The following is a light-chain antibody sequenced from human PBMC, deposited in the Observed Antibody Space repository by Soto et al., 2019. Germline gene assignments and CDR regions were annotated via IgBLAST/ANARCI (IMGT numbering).Light chain of an antibody. CDR2: EGS. V-gene: IGLV2-23*01. CDR3: CSYASSSTYV. J-gene: IGLJ1*01. CDR1: IKDVGRYNL. Sequence: SVVTRPASVSGSPGQSTTISCTGTIKDVGRYNLVSWYQQHPGKAPKLMIYEGSKRPSGVSTRFSGSKSGNTASLTISGLQAEDEADYYCCSYASSSTYVFGTGTKVTVL.